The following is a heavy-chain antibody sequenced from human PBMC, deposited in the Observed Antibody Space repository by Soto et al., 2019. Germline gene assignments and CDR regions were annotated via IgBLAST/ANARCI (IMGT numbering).Heavy chain of an antibody. D-gene: IGHD6-19*01. Sequence: QVQLVESGGGVVQPGRSLRLSCAASGFTFSSYAMHWVRQAPGKGLEWVAGISYDGSNKYYADSVKGRFTISRDNSKNTMYLQMNSLRAEDTAVYYCARDRVAVAIYYFDYWGQGTLVTVSS. J-gene: IGHJ4*02. CDR2: ISYDGSNK. CDR1: GFTFSSYA. V-gene: IGHV3-30-3*01. CDR3: ARDRVAVAIYYFDY.